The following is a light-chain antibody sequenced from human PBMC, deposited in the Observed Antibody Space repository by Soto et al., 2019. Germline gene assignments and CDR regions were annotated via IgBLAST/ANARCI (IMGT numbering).Light chain of an antibody. CDR3: QQSYSSPPT. Sequence: DIQMTQSPSSLSASVEDRVIITCRESQSISNHLNWYQQKQGKAPKLXIFAASSLQSGVPSRFSGSRSGPEFTLTISSLQPEDFATYYCQQSYSSPPTFGQGTKVDIK. V-gene: IGKV1-39*01. CDR2: AAS. J-gene: IGKJ1*01. CDR1: QSISNH.